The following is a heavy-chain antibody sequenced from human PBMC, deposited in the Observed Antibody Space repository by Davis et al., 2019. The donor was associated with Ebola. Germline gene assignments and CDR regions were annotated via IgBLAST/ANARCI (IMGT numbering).Heavy chain of an antibody. CDR2: ISYDGSNK. Sequence: GGSLRLSCAASGFTFNIFDMHWVRQAPGKGLEWVAVISYDGSNKYYADSVKGRFTISRDNSKNTLYLQMNSLRAEDTAVYYCANGGEYSSSSVDYWGQGTLVTVSS. CDR3: ANGGEYSSSSVDY. CDR1: GFTFNIFD. V-gene: IGHV3-33*05. J-gene: IGHJ4*02. D-gene: IGHD6-6*01.